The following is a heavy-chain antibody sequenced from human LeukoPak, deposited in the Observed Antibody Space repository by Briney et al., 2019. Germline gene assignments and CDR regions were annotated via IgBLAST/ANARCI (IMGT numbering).Heavy chain of an antibody. CDR3: ASIAVAGKKDY. Sequence: GGSLRLSCAASGFTFSSYAMHWVRQAPGKGLAWVAVISYDVSNKYYADSVKGRFTISRDNSKNTLYLQMNSLRAEDTAVYYCASIAVAGKKDYWGQGTLVTVSS. CDR2: ISYDVSNK. J-gene: IGHJ4*02. D-gene: IGHD6-19*01. V-gene: IGHV3-30*04. CDR1: GFTFSSYA.